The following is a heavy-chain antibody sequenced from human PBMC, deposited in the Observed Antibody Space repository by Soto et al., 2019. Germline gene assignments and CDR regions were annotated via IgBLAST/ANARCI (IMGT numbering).Heavy chain of an antibody. CDR3: ARPPLYSSGGYFDT. D-gene: IGHD6-19*01. CDR2: ISNDAGRT. J-gene: IGHJ4*02. Sequence: QAGGSLRLSCAASGFTFSDYGMTWVRQAPGKGLEWVSSISNDAGRTFYADSVRGRFTVSRDRSTDTLYLQMTSLRAEDTAVYFCARPPLYSSGGYFDTWGQGALVTVSS. CDR1: GFTFSDYG. V-gene: IGHV3-23*01.